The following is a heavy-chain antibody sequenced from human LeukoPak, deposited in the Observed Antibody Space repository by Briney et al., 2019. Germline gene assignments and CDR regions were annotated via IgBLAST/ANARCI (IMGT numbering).Heavy chain of an antibody. V-gene: IGHV4-59*01. CDR3: AGGYAGFPGYYYYYYMDV. CDR1: VCSISSYY. CDR2: IYYSGST. J-gene: IGHJ6*03. Sequence: SETLSLTCPLSVCSISSYYWSWIRQPPGPGLGWGGYIYYSGSTNYNPSLKSRVTISVDTAKDQFYLKLCSGTAAGTAVYYCAGGYAGFPGYYYYYYMDVWGKGTTVTVSS. D-gene: IGHD2-2*01.